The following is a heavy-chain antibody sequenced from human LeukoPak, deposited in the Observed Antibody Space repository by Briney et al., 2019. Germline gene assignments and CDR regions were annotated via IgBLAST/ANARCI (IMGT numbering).Heavy chain of an antibody. CDR1: GGSISSGGYY. D-gene: IGHD1-7*01. J-gene: IGHJ4*02. V-gene: IGHV4-31*03. CDR2: IYYSGST. Sequence: SETLSLTCTVSGGSISSGGYYWSWIRQHPGKGLEWIGYIYYSGSTYYNPSLKSRVTISVDTSKNQFSLKLSSVTAADTAVYYCARAHHLEGTVKNAFFDYWGQGTLVTVSS. CDR3: ARAHHLEGTVKNAFFDY.